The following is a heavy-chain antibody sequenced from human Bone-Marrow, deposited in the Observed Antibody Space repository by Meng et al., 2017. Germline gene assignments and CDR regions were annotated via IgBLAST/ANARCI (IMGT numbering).Heavy chain of an antibody. Sequence: GSLRLSCAVYGGSFSGYYWSWIRQPPGKGLEWIGEINHSGSTNYNPSLKSRVTISVDTSKNQFSLKLSSVTAADTAVYYCARGAGIWGQGTLVTVSS. CDR1: GGSFSGYY. D-gene: IGHD3-10*01. J-gene: IGHJ4*02. CDR3: ARGAGI. CDR2: INHSGST. V-gene: IGHV4-34*01.